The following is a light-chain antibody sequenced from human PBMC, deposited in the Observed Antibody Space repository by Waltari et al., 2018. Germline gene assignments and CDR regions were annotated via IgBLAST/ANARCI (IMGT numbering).Light chain of an antibody. CDR1: SLRTFS. J-gene: IGLJ2*01. Sequence: SSELTQDPAVSVALGQTVRLTCQGDSLRTFSVSWFQQTPEKAPALVIYGKNNRPSGIPDRFSASSSGSTASLTIIGAQAEDEADYYCHSRDSSGDVLIGGGTKLTVV. V-gene: IGLV3-19*01. CDR2: GKN. CDR3: HSRDSSGDVL.